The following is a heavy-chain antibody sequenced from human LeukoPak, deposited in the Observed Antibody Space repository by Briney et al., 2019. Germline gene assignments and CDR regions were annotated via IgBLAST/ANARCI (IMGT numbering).Heavy chain of an antibody. CDR2: IYYSGST. CDR3: ARDFAWGGVTL. D-gene: IGHD7-27*01. V-gene: IGHV4-59*01. CDR1: GGSISSYY. Sequence: PSETLSLTCTVSGGSISSYYWSWIRQPPGKGLEWIGYIYYSGSTNYNPSLKSRVTISVDTSKNQFSLKLSSVTAADTAVYYCARDFAWGGVTLWGQGTLVTVSS. J-gene: IGHJ4*02.